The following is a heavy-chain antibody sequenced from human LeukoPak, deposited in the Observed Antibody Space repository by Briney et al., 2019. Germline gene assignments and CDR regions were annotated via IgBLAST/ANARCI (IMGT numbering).Heavy chain of an antibody. J-gene: IGHJ3*01. CDR1: GGSFSGYY. Sequence: PSETLSLTCAVYGGSFSGYYWSWIRQPPGKGLEWIGEINHSGSTNYNPSLKSRLTISVDTSKSQFSLGLSSVTAADTAVYYCARIPYYYDSTVPRWAFDVWDQGTMVTVSS. CDR2: INHSGST. V-gene: IGHV4-34*01. D-gene: IGHD3-22*01. CDR3: ARIPYYYDSTVPRWAFDV.